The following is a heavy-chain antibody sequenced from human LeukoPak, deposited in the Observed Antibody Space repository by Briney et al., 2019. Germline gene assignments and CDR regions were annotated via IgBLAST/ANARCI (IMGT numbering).Heavy chain of an antibody. D-gene: IGHD4-17*01. Sequence: ASVKVSCKASGYTFTGYYMHWVRQAPGQGLEWMGWINPNSGGTNYAQKLQGRVTMTTDTSTSTAYMELRSLRSDDTAVYYCARDGHFSGDLVRAYYYYGMDVWGQGTTVTVSS. V-gene: IGHV1-2*02. CDR2: INPNSGGT. J-gene: IGHJ6*02. CDR1: GYTFTGYY. CDR3: ARDGHFSGDLVRAYYYYGMDV.